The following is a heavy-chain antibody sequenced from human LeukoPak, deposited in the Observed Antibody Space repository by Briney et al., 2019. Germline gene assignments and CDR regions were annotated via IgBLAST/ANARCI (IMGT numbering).Heavy chain of an antibody. CDR3: AKVERIVVVPAAIDY. V-gene: IGHV3-30*18. D-gene: IGHD2-2*01. Sequence: GRSLRLSCAASGFTFSSYGMHWVRQAPGKGLEGVAVISYDGSNKYYADSVKGRFTISRDNSKNTLYLQMNSLRAEDTAVYYCAKVERIVVVPAAIDYWGQGTLVTVSS. J-gene: IGHJ4*02. CDR2: ISYDGSNK. CDR1: GFTFSSYG.